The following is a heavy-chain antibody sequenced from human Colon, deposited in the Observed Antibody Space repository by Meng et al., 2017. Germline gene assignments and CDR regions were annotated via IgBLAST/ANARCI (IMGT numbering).Heavy chain of an antibody. V-gene: IGHV6-1*01. Sequence: QVQLQKSGPGLVMPSPPLSLTCAISGDSFSSNSAAWNWIRQSPSRGLEWLGRTYYRSKYYNDYALSVKSRITINPDTSKNQFSLQLNSVTPEDTAIYYCARDWGDVRGGFDFWGQGTLVTISS. J-gene: IGHJ4*02. D-gene: IGHD3-10*02. CDR2: TYYRSKYYN. CDR1: GDSFSSNSAA. CDR3: ARDWGDVRGGFDF.